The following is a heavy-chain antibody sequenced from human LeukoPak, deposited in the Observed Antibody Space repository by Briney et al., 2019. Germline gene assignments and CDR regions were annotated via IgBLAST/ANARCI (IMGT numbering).Heavy chain of an antibody. D-gene: IGHD6-19*01. CDR3: AICIAVAGNYYYYMDV. V-gene: IGHV1-69*05. J-gene: IGHJ6*03. CDR1: GGTFSSYA. CDR2: IIPIFGTA. Sequence: SVKVSCKASGGTFSSYAISWVRQAPGQGLEWMGGIIPIFGTANYAQKFQGRVTITTDESTSTAYMELSSLRSEDTAVYYCAICIAVAGNYYYYMDVWGKGTTVTVSS.